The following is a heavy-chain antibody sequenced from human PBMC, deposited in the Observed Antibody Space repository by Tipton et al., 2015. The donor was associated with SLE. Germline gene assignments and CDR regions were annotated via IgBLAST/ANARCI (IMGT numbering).Heavy chain of an antibody. CDR1: GGSISNSPYY. Sequence: TLSLTCTVSGGSISNSPYYWGWIRQPPGKGLEWIGEINHSGSTNYNPSLKSRVTISVDTSKNQFSLKLSSVTAADTAVYYCARGGAVYYYYYYMDVWGKGTTVTVSS. D-gene: IGHD3-10*01. CDR2: INHSGST. CDR3: ARGGAVYYYYYYMDV. V-gene: IGHV4-39*07. J-gene: IGHJ6*03.